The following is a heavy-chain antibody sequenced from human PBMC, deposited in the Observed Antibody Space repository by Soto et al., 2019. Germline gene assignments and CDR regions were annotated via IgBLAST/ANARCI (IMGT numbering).Heavy chain of an antibody. CDR3: ARGLWVEPELYYYGMDV. Sequence: QVQLQESGPGLVRPSQTLSLTCTVSGDSISSADYYWSWIRQTPGKGLEWIGHIFYSGTTYYNPSLKSRLTISVDTSKNQFSLRLTSVTAADTAVYYCARGLWVEPELYYYGMDVWGQGTTVTVSS. CDR1: GDSISSADYY. J-gene: IGHJ6*02. CDR2: IFYSGTT. V-gene: IGHV4-30-4*01. D-gene: IGHD1-1*01.